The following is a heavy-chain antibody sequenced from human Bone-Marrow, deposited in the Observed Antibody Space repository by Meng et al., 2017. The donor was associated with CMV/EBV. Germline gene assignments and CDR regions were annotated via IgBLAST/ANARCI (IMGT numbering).Heavy chain of an antibody. J-gene: IGHJ5*02. D-gene: IGHD4-11*01. CDR2: ISGSGGST. Sequence: EVQLLGSGGGVVQPGVSLRLSCAASGFTFSSYAMSWVRQAPGKGLEWVSAISGSGGSTYYADSVKGRFTISRDNSKNTLYLQMNSLRAEDTAVYYCAKGISNYVHPNWFDPWGQGTLVTVSS. CDR1: GFTFSSYA. V-gene: IGHV3-23*01. CDR3: AKGISNYVHPNWFDP.